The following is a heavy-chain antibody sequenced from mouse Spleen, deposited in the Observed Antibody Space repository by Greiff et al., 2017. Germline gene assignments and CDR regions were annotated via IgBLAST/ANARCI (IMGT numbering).Heavy chain of an antibody. CDR1: GYAFSSSW. D-gene: IGHD1-2*01. Sequence: VQLQQSGPELVKPGASVKISCKASGYAFSSSWMNWVKQRPGKGLEWIGRIYPGDGDTNYNGKFKGKATLTADKSSSTAYMQLSSLTSEDSAVYFCARWDYGPYFDVWGAGTTVTVSS. CDR2: IYPGDGDT. V-gene: IGHV1-82*01. J-gene: IGHJ1*01. CDR3: ARWDYGPYFDV.